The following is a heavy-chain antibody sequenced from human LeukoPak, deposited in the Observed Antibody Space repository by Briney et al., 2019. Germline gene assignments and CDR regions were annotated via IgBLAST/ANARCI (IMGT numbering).Heavy chain of an antibody. J-gene: IGHJ4*02. CDR3: ASFSGGSYPTNKYYFDY. Sequence: SETLSLTCTVSGGSISSGVYYWSWIRQPPGKGLEWIGEINHSGSTNYNPSLKSRVTISVDTSKNQFSLKLSPVTAADTAVYYCASFSGGSYPTNKYYFDYWGQGTLVTVSS. V-gene: IGHV4-39*07. CDR1: GGSISSGVYY. D-gene: IGHD1-26*01. CDR2: INHSGST.